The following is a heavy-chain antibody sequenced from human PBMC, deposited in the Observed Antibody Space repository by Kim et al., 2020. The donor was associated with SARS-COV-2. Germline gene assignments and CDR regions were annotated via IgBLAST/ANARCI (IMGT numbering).Heavy chain of an antibody. CDR3: TTFLVRGLSAFDI. D-gene: IGHD6-19*01. V-gene: IGHV3-15*01. CDR2: IKSKADGGTT. CDR1: RFTFSNAW. Sequence: GGSLRLSCAGSRFTFSNAWMSWVRQAPGKGLEWVGHIKSKADGGTTDYAAPVKGRFTISRDDSKSTLYLQMSSLQTEDTAVYYCTTFLVRGLSAFDIWGQGKMVTVSA. J-gene: IGHJ3*02.